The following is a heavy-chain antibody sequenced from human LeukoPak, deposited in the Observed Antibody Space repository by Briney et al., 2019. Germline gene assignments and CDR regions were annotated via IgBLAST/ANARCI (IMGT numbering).Heavy chain of an antibody. D-gene: IGHD2-21*02. Sequence: GGSLRLSCAASGFSFRSYAMTWVRQAPGKGLEWVSAIGGSESSTYYADSVKGRFTISRDNSKNTLYPQMNSLRAEDTAVYYCAKGETYIVVTSTSDSWGQGTLVTVSS. CDR3: AKGETYIVVTSTSDS. J-gene: IGHJ4*02. V-gene: IGHV3-23*01. CDR1: GFSFRSYA. CDR2: IGGSESST.